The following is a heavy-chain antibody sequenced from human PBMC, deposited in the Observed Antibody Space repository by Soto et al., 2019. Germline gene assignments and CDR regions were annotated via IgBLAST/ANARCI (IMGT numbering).Heavy chain of an antibody. D-gene: IGHD3-10*01. CDR1: GGSFSGYY. CDR3: ARGRRMVRGVLDY. J-gene: IGHJ4*02. Sequence: SETLSLTCAVYGGSFSGYYWSWIRQPPGKGLEWIGEINHSGSTNYNPSLKSRVTISVDTSKNQFSLKLSSVTAADTAVHYCARGRRMVRGVLDYWGQGTLVTVSS. V-gene: IGHV4-34*01. CDR2: INHSGST.